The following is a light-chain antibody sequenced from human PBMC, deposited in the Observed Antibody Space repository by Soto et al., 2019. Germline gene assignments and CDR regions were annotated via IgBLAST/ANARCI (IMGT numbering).Light chain of an antibody. J-gene: IGKJ5*01. CDR3: QRYDNFPIT. CDR2: DAS. Sequence: DIQMTQSPYSLSASXGDRVXITCHTSQDINNYLNWYQQKPGKAPKXXIYDASNLETGDPSRFSGSGAGTNFTFTIDSLQPEDIASYYCQRYDNFPITFGQGTRLEIK. CDR1: QDINNY. V-gene: IGKV1-33*01.